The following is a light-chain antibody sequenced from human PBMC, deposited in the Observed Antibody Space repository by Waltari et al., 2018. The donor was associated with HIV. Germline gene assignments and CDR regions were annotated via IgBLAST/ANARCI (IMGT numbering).Light chain of an antibody. Sequence: DIQMTHSPSTLSASVRDRVTITRRASQSISSWLAWFQQKPGKAPNLLISKASNLESGVPSRFSGSGSGTEFTLTISSLQPDDFATYYCQQYNSYPFTFGPGTKLIIK. CDR1: QSISSW. J-gene: IGKJ3*01. V-gene: IGKV1-5*03. CDR3: QQYNSYPFT. CDR2: KAS.